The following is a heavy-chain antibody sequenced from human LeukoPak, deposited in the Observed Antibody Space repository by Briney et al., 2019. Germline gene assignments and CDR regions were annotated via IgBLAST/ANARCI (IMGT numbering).Heavy chain of an antibody. J-gene: IGHJ5*02. D-gene: IGHD2/OR15-2a*01. Sequence: SQTLSLACTVSGGSISSGDYYWSWIRQSPGKGLEWIGYIYYSGSTYYNPSLKSRVTISVDTSKNQFSLKLSSVTAADTAVYYCARGLLGWFDPWGQGTLVTVSS. CDR1: GGSISSGDYY. CDR3: ARGLLGWFDP. CDR2: IYYSGST. V-gene: IGHV4-30-4*08.